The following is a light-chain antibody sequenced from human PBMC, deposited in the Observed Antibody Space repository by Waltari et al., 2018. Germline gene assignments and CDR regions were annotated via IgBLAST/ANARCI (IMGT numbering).Light chain of an antibody. Sequence: QSALTQPPSASGSPGQSVTLSCTGSSTGVGDYRHVAWYQHRPGSAPNLIIYEATGRPSGVPYRFSGSTSGNTASLTVSGLQAEDEGDYYCCSSVGGKTYVFGAGTKVTVL. CDR1: STGVGDYRH. J-gene: IGLJ1*01. V-gene: IGLV2-8*01. CDR3: CSSVGGKTYV. CDR2: EAT.